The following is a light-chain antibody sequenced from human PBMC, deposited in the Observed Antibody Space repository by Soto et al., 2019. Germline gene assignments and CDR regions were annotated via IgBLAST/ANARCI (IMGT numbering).Light chain of an antibody. CDR1: QSVSSY. CDR3: QQRSNWPWT. V-gene: IGKV3-11*01. CDR2: DAS. Sequence: IGLTQSPDTLSLSPGERSTLSCRASQSVSSYLAWYQQKPGQAPRLLIYDASNRATGIPARFSGSGSGTDFTLTISSLEPEDFAVYYCQQRSNWPWTFGQGTKVDNK. J-gene: IGKJ1*01.